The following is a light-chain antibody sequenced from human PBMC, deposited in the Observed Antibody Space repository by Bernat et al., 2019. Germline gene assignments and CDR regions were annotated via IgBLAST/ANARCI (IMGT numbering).Light chain of an antibody. V-gene: IGLV2-23*02. CDR3: CSYAGRTTFCV. Sequence: QSALTQPASVSGSPGQSTTISCNGTSRDIGNYNLVSWYQHHPGTAPTLLIYGVTRRPSGVSNRFSGSKSGHTASLPISGLEADDDADYYCCSYAGRTTFCVFGGGTKLTVL. CDR1: SRDIGNYNL. J-gene: IGLJ3*02. CDR2: GVT.